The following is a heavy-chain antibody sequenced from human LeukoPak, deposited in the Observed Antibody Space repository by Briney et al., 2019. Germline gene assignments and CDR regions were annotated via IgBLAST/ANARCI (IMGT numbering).Heavy chain of an antibody. CDR3: TAINRGWCPFDY. CDR1: GFTFSSYA. V-gene: IGHV3-23*01. D-gene: IGHD6-19*01. Sequence: PGGSLRLSCAASGFTFSSYAMSWVRQAPGKGLEWVPAISGSGGSTYYADSVKGRFTISRDNSKNTLYLQMNSLRAEDTAVYYCTAINRGWCPFDYWGQGTLVTVSS. CDR2: ISGSGGST. J-gene: IGHJ4*02.